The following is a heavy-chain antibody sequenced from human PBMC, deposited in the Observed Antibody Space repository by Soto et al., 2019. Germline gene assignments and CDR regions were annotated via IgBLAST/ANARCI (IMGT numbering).Heavy chain of an antibody. CDR1: GFTFSSYW. J-gene: IGHJ3*02. V-gene: IGHV3-7*03. D-gene: IGHD4-17*01. Sequence: EVQLLESGGGLVQPGGSLRLSCAASGFTFSSYWMSWVRQAPGKGLEWVANIKQDGSEKYYVDSVKGRFTISRDNVKNSLYLQMNSLRAEDTAVYYCARDVGYGDYESAFDIWGQGTMVTVSS. CDR2: IKQDGSEK. CDR3: ARDVGYGDYESAFDI.